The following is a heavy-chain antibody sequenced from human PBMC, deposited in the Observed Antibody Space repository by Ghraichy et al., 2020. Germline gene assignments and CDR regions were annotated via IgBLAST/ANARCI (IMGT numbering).Heavy chain of an antibody. V-gene: IGHV3-30*04. J-gene: IGHJ4*02. CDR2: ISYDGSNK. CDR1: GFTFSSYA. CDR3: ARDHGTTTLYYFDY. D-gene: IGHD1-14*01. Sequence: GSLRLSCAASGFTFSSYAMHWVRQAPGKGLEWVAVISYDGSNKYYADSVKGRFTISRDNSKNTLYLQMNSLRAEDTAVYYCARDHGTTTLYYFDYWGQGILVTVSS.